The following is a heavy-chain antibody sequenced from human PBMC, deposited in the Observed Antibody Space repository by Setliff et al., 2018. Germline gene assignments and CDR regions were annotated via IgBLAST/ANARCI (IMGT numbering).Heavy chain of an antibody. D-gene: IGHD6-13*01. Sequence: PSETLSLTCTVSGGSISSGSYYWSWIRQPAGKGLEWIGRIYTSGSTNYNPSLKSRVTISVDTSKNQFSLKLSSVTAADTAVYYCARDLAAAGQEDVFDIWGQGTMVTVSS. V-gene: IGHV4-61*02. CDR2: IYTSGST. CDR3: ARDLAAAGQEDVFDI. CDR1: GGSISSGSYY. J-gene: IGHJ3*02.